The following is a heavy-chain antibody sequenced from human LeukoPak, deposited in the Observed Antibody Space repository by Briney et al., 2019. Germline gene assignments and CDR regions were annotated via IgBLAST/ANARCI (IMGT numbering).Heavy chain of an antibody. Sequence: PGGSLRLSCAASGFTFSSYAMSWVRQAPGKGLEWVSAISGSGGSTYYADSVKGRFTISRDNSKNTLYLQMNSLRAEDTAVYYCAKGWGPPSIAVAGTGSDYWGQGTLVTVSS. V-gene: IGHV3-23*01. CDR1: GFTFSSYA. J-gene: IGHJ4*02. D-gene: IGHD6-19*01. CDR3: AKGWGPPSIAVAGTGSDY. CDR2: ISGSGGST.